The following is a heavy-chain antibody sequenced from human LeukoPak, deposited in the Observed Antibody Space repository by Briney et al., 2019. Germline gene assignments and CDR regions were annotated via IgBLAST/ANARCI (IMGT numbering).Heavy chain of an antibody. V-gene: IGHV4-39*01. J-gene: IGHJ5*02. CDR1: GGSISSSSYY. D-gene: IGHD2-15*01. Sequence: PSETLSLACTVSGGSISSSSYYWGWIRQPPGKGLEWIVSIYYSGSTYSNPSLKSRVTISVDTSKNRFSLELRSVTAADTAVYYCVRVGRVAVGYNWFDPWGQGTLVTVSS. CDR3: VRVGRVAVGYNWFDP. CDR2: IYYSGST.